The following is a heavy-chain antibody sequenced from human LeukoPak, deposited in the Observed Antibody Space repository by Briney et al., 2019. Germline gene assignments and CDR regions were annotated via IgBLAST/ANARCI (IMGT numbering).Heavy chain of an antibody. CDR2: IYDSGST. J-gene: IGHJ5*02. V-gene: IGHV4-39*07. CDR3: ARYRKKNFDP. CDR1: GGSIRSSYYY. D-gene: IGHD1-26*01. Sequence: PSETLSLTCTVSGGSIRSSYYYWGWIRQPPGKGLEWIGSIYDSGSTYYNPSLKSRVTISVDKSKNQFSLKLSSVTAADTAVYYCARYRKKNFDPWGQGTLVTVSS.